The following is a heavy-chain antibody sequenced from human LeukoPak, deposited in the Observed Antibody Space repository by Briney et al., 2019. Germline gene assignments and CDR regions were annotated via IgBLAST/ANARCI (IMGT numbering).Heavy chain of an antibody. CDR2: IYYSGST. D-gene: IGHD2-15*01. Sequence: PSETLSLTCTVSGGSISSYYWSWIRQPPGKGLEWIGYIYYSGSTNYNPSLKSRATISVDTSKNQFSLKLSSVTAADTAVYYCARLRRYCSGGSCYYFDYWGQGALVTVSS. CDR3: ARLRRYCSGGSCYYFDY. J-gene: IGHJ4*02. V-gene: IGHV4-59*08. CDR1: GGSISSYY.